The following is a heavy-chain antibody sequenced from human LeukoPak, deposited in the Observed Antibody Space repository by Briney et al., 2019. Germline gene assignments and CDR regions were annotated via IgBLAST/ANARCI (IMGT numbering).Heavy chain of an antibody. CDR3: ARDRIVGATPRPYYFDY. V-gene: IGHV3-11*04. Sequence: GGSLRLSCAASGFTFSDYYMSWIRQVPGKGLEWVSYISSSSSTIYYADSVKGRFTISRDNAKNSLYLQMNSLRAEDTAVYYCARDRIVGATPRPYYFDYWGQGTLVTVSS. D-gene: IGHD1-26*01. CDR2: ISSSSSTI. J-gene: IGHJ4*02. CDR1: GFTFSDYY.